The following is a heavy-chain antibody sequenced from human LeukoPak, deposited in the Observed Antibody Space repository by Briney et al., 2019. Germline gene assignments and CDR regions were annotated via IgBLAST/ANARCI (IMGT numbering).Heavy chain of an antibody. J-gene: IGHJ5*02. Sequence: SETLSLTCTVSGGSISSYYWSWIRQPPGKGLEWIGYIYYSGSTNYNPSLKSRVTISVDTSKNQFSLKLSSVTAADTAVYYCARGGRVEVVPAAINWFDPWGQGTLVTVSS. CDR2: IYYSGST. CDR3: ARGGRVEVVPAAINWFDP. CDR1: GGSISSYY. V-gene: IGHV4-59*01. D-gene: IGHD2-2*01.